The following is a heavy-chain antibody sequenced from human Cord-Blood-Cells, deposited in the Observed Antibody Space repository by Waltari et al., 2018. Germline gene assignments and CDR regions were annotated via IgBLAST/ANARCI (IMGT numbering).Heavy chain of an antibody. D-gene: IGHD2-2*01. CDR3: ARGGVGYCSSTSCHRYWYFDL. V-gene: IGHV1-3*01. J-gene: IGHJ2*01. Sequence: QVQLVQSGAEVKKPGASVKVSCKASGYTFTSYAMHWVRSAPGQRLEWMGWINAGNGNTKYSPKFQGRVTITRDTSASTAYMELSSLRSEDTAVYYCARGGVGYCSSTSCHRYWYFDLWGRGTLVTVSS. CDR2: INAGNGNT. CDR1: GYTFTSYA.